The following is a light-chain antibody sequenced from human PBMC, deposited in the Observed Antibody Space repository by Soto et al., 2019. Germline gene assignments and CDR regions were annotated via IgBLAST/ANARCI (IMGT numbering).Light chain of an antibody. CDR3: SSYAGSNNFVV. Sequence: QSVLTQPPSASGSPGQSVTISWTGTSSDVGDYNYVSWYQHHPGKAPKLMIYEVSKRPSGVPDRFSGSKSGNTASLTVSGLQADDEADYYCSSYAGSNNFVVFGGGTQLTVL. V-gene: IGLV2-8*01. J-gene: IGLJ2*01. CDR2: EVS. CDR1: SSDVGDYNY.